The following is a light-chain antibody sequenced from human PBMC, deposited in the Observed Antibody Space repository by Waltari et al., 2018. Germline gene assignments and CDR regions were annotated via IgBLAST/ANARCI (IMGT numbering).Light chain of an antibody. Sequence: EIVMTQSPATLSVSPGERATLPCRASRSVSSNLAWYQQKPGQAPRLLIYGASTRATGIPARFSGSGSGTEFTLTISSLQSEDFAVYYCQQYNNWPFTFGPGTKVDIK. CDR1: RSVSSN. V-gene: IGKV3-15*01. CDR2: GAS. J-gene: IGKJ3*01. CDR3: QQYNNWPFT.